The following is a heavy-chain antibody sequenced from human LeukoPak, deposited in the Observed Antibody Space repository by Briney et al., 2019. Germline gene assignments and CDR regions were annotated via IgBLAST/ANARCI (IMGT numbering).Heavy chain of an antibody. CDR2: IHHSGST. CDR1: GYYISSGYY. D-gene: IGHD6-13*01. CDR3: ARVAAGIGFFQH. Sequence: SETLSLTCIVSGYYISSGYYWGWIRQPPGKGLDWIGNIHHSGSTYYNPSLKSRVTISVDTSKNQLSLKLSSVTAADTAVYYCARVAAGIGFFQHWGQGTLVTVSS. V-gene: IGHV4-38-2*02. J-gene: IGHJ1*01.